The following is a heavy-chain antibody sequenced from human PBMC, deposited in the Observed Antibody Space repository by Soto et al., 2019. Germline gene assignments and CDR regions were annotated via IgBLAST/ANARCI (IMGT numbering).Heavy chain of an antibody. CDR1: GFTFSSYW. Sequence: VQLVEPGGGLVQPGGSLRLSCAASGFTFSSYWMHWVRQAPGKGLVWVSRINSDGSSTSYADSVKGRFTISRDNAKNTLYLQMNSLRAEDTAVYYCARGFYCSGGSCYFDYWGQGTLVTVSS. D-gene: IGHD2-15*01. CDR3: ARGFYCSGGSCYFDY. V-gene: IGHV3-74*01. J-gene: IGHJ4*02. CDR2: INSDGSST.